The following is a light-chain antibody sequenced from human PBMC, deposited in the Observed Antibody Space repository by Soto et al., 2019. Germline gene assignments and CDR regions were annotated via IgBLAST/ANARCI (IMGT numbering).Light chain of an antibody. Sequence: QSVLTQPPSASGTPGQRVTISCFGSSSNVGSNSVSWYQQFPGTAPKLLIYRDNQRPSGVPDRFSGSKSGTSASLAISGLRSEDEADYYCAAWDDNLRGHVFGAGTKLTVL. V-gene: IGLV1-47*01. J-gene: IGLJ1*01. CDR3: AAWDDNLRGHV. CDR2: RDN. CDR1: SSNVGSNS.